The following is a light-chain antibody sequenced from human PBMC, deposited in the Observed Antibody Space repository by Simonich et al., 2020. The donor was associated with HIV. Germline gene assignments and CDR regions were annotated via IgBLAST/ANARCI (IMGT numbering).Light chain of an antibody. CDR3: QSADSSGTYWV. CDR1: AVPKQY. J-gene: IGLJ3*02. CDR2: KDS. Sequence: SYELTPPPSVSVSPGQTARFTCSGDAVPKQYAYWYQQKPGQAPVRGIYKDSERPSGIPERDSGSSSGTTVTLTISGVQAEDEADYYCQSADSSGTYWVFGGGTKLTVL. V-gene: IGLV3-25*03.